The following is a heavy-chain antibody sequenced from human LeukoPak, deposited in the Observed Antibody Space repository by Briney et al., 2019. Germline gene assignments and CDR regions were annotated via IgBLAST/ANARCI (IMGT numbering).Heavy chain of an antibody. CDR3: ARVEGPNDYDFWSGQENGMDV. Sequence: ASVKVSCKASGYTFTSYDINWVRQATGQGLEWMGWMNPNSGNTGYAQKFQGRVTMTRNTSISTAYMELSSLRSEDTAVYYCARVEGPNDYDFWSGQENGMDVWGQGTTVTVSS. CDR2: MNPNSGNT. V-gene: IGHV1-8*01. D-gene: IGHD3-3*01. J-gene: IGHJ6*02. CDR1: GYTFTSYD.